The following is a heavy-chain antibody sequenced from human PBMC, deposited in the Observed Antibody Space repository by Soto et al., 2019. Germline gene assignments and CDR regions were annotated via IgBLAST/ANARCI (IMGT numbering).Heavy chain of an antibody. Sequence: QVQLVESGGGVVQPGRSLRLSCAASGFTFSNYAMHWVRQAPGKGLEWVAVISYDGSNKYYADSVKGRFTISRDNSKNTLYLQMNSLRAEDTAVYYCARANNRGLYSWFDPWGQGTLVTVSS. J-gene: IGHJ5*02. CDR3: ARANNRGLYSWFDP. CDR1: GFTFSNYA. CDR2: ISYDGSNK. D-gene: IGHD1-20*01. V-gene: IGHV3-30-3*01.